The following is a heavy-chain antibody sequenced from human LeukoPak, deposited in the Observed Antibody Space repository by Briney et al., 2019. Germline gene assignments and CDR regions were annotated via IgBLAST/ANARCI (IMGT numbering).Heavy chain of an antibody. CDR3: ARGSTPKTSPGDY. J-gene: IGHJ4*02. V-gene: IGHV4-34*01. CDR2: INHSGST. CDR1: GGSFSGYY. Sequence: SETLSLTCAVYGGSFSGYYWSWIRQPPGKGLEWIGEINHSGSTNYNPSLKSRVTISVDTSKNQFSLKLSSVTAADTAVYYCARGSTPKTSPGDYWGQGTLATVSS.